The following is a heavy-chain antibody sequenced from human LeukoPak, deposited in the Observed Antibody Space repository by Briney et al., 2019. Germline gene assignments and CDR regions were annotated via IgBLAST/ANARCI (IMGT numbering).Heavy chain of an antibody. J-gene: IGHJ4*02. CDR2: IYYSGST. CDR3: ARTDYDILTGYPYYFDY. V-gene: IGHV4-39*01. CDR1: GGSISSSSYY. Sequence: SETLSLTCTVSGGSISSSSYYWGWIRQPPGKGLEWIGSIYYSGSTYYNPSLKSRVTISVDTSKNRFSLKLSSVTAADTAVYYCARTDYDILTGYPYYFDYWGQGTLVTVSS. D-gene: IGHD3-9*01.